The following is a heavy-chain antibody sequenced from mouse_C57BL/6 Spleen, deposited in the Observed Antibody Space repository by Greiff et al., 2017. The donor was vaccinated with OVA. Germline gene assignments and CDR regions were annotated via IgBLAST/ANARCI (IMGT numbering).Heavy chain of an antibody. J-gene: IGHJ2*01. Sequence: EVKLQESGPGLVKPSQSLSLTCSVTGYSITSGYYWNWIRQFPGNKLEWMGYISYDGSNNYNPSLKNRISITRDTSKNQFFLKLNSVTTEDTATYYCARLTGHCDYWGQGTTLTVSS. V-gene: IGHV3-6*01. CDR3: ARLTGHCDY. CDR1: GYSITSGYY. CDR2: ISYDGSN. D-gene: IGHD4-1*01.